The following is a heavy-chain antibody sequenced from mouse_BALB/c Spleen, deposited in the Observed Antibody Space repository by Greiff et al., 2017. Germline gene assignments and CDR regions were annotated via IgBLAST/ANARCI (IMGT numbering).Heavy chain of an antibody. CDR1: GFNIKDYY. J-gene: IGHJ2*01. CDR3: NAGGMDFDY. Sequence: EVQLQQSGAELVRSGASVKLSCTASGFNIKDYYMHWVKQRPEQGLEWIGWIDPENGDTEYAPKFQGKATMTADTSSNTAYLQLSSLTSEDTAVYYCNAGGMDFDYWGQGTTLTVSS. CDR2: IDPENGDT. D-gene: IGHD2-10*02. V-gene: IGHV14-4*02.